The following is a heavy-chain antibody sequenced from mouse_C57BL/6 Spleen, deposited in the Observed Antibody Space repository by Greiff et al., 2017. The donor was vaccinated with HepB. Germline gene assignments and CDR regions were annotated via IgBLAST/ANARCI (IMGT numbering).Heavy chain of an antibody. CDR2: IYPGDGDT. Sequence: VQRVESGAELVKPGASVKISCKASGYAFSSYWMNWVKQRPGKGLEWIGQIYPGDGDTNYNGKFKGKATLTADKSSSTAYMQLSSLTSEDSAVYFCARRGGPDAMDYWGQGTSVTVSS. CDR3: ARRGGPDAMDY. V-gene: IGHV1-80*01. J-gene: IGHJ4*01. CDR1: GYAFSSYW.